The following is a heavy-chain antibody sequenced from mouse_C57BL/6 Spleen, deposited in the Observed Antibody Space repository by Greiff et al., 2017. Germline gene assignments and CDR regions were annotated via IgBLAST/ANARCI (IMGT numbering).Heavy chain of an antibody. D-gene: IGHD2-4*01. V-gene: IGHV1-80*01. CDR2: IYPGDGDT. CDR3: AREAYDYGGSFDV. CDR1: GYAFSSYW. Sequence: QVQLQQSGAELVKPGASVKISCKASGYAFSSYWMNWVKQRPGKGLEWIGQIYPGDGDTNYNGKFKGKATLTADKSSSTAYMQLSSLTSEDSAVYCCAREAYDYGGSFDVWGTGTTVTVSS. J-gene: IGHJ1*03.